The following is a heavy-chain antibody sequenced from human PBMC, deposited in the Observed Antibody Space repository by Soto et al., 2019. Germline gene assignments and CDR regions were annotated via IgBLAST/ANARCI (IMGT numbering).Heavy chain of an antibody. CDR1: GFTFSSYD. CDR3: ASGGWGSSWYEGGSRIDY. J-gene: IGHJ4*02. V-gene: IGHV3-13*01. CDR2: FGVAGDT. D-gene: IGHD6-13*01. Sequence: EVQLVESGGGLVQPGGSLRLSCAASGFTFSSYDMHWVRQVAGKGLEWVSAFGVAGDTYYPDSVKGRFTISRENAKNSLYLQMNSLRAEDTAVYYCASGGWGSSWYEGGSRIDYWGQGTLVTVSS.